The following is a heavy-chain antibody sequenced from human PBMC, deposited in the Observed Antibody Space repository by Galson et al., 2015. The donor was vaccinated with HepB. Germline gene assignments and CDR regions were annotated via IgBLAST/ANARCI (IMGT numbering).Heavy chain of an antibody. Sequence: SLRLSCAASGFTFSSYSMNWVRQAPGKGLEWVSYISSSGNTIYYADSVKGRFTTSRDNAKTSLYLQMNSLRAEDTAVYYCVTTGVARYEFWTPPGYWGQGPLVIVSS. D-gene: IGHD3-3*01. V-gene: IGHV3-48*01. CDR3: VTTGVARYEFWTPPGY. CDR2: ISSSGNTI. J-gene: IGHJ4*02. CDR1: GFTFSSYS.